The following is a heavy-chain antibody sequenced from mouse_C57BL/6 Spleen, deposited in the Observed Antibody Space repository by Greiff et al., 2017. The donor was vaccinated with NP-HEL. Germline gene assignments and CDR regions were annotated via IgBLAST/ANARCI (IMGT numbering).Heavy chain of an antibody. CDR2: IYPGSGNT. J-gene: IGHJ4*01. Sequence: QVQLKESGAELVRPGASVKLSCKASGYTFTDYYINWVKQRPGQGLEWIAMIYPGSGNTYYNEKFKGKATLTAEKSSSTAYMQLSSLTSEDSAVYFCARSYSNLYAMGCWGQGASVTVA. CDR1: GYTFTDYY. CDR3: ARSYSNLYAMGC. D-gene: IGHD2-5*01. V-gene: IGHV1-76*01.